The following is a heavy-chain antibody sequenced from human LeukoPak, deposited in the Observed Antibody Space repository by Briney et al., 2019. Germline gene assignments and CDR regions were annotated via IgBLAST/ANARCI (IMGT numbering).Heavy chain of an antibody. D-gene: IGHD4-17*01. V-gene: IGHV3-30*18. CDR3: AKRPSDYGDYVSYFDY. CDR2: ISDDGRRK. Sequence: GGSLRLSWAASGFSFISYGMHWVRQAPGKGPEWVGVISDDGRRKDYADSVKGRFTISRDNSKDTLYLQMNSLRAEDTAVYYCAKRPSDYGDYVSYFDYWGQGTLVTVSS. J-gene: IGHJ4*02. CDR1: GFSFISYG.